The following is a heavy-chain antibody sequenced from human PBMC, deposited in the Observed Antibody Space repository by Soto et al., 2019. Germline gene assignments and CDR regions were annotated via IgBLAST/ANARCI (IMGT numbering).Heavy chain of an antibody. D-gene: IGHD2-15*01. CDR2: IYYSGST. CDR3: ARTVGYCSGGSCYVYFDY. J-gene: IGHJ4*02. CDR1: GGSISSSSYY. Sequence: SETLSLTCTVSGGSISSSSYYWGWIRQPPGKGLEWIGSIYYSGSTYYNPSLKSRVTISVDTSKNQFSLKLSSVTAADTAVYYCARTVGYCSGGSCYVYFDYWGQGTLVTVSS. V-gene: IGHV4-39*01.